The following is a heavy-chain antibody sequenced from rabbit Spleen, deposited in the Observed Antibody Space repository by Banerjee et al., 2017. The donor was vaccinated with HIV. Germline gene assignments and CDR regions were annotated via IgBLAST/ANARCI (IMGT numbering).Heavy chain of an antibody. Sequence: QSLEESGGDLVKPGASLTLTCKVSGFSFSSGYVMCWVRQAPGKGLEWIGCIDIGSSANTWYASWAKGRFTVSKTSSTAVSLQMTGLTAADTATYFCARGSATMTMVITGFYFNLWGPGTLVTVS. CDR1: GFSFSSGYV. J-gene: IGHJ4*01. CDR2: IDIGSSANT. V-gene: IGHV1S40*01. CDR3: ARGSATMTMVITGFYFNL. D-gene: IGHD2-1*01.